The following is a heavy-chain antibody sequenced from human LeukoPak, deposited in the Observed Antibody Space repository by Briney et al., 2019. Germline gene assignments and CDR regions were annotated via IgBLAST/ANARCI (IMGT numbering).Heavy chain of an antibody. CDR3: ARGVSISDTQDAFDI. D-gene: IGHD5-18*01. Sequence: SETLSLTCTVSGYSISSGYYWGWIRQPPGKGLEWIGSIYHSGSTYYNPSLKSRVTISVDRSKNQFSLKLSSVTAADTAVYYCARGVSISDTQDAFDIWGQGTMVTVSS. CDR2: IYHSGST. CDR1: GYSISSGYY. V-gene: IGHV4-38-2*02. J-gene: IGHJ3*02.